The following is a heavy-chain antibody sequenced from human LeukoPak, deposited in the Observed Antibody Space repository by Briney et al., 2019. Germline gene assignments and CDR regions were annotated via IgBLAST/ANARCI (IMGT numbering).Heavy chain of an antibody. D-gene: IGHD5-12*01. CDR2: IYSGGSS. Sequence: GGSLRLSCAASGLTVGFKCMSWVRQAPGKGLEWVSIIYSGGSSYYADSVKGRFTVSRDTSKNTLYLQMNSLRAEDTSVYYCATRPDGNDVPYFDYWGQGTLVTVSS. V-gene: IGHV3-66*01. CDR1: GLTVGFKC. CDR3: ATRPDGNDVPYFDY. J-gene: IGHJ4*02.